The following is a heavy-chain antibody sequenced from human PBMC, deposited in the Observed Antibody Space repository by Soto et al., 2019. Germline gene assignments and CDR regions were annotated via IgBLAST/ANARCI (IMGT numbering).Heavy chain of an antibody. CDR2: ISGSGGST. CDR1: GFTFSSYA. D-gene: IGHD1-26*01. J-gene: IGHJ4*02. Sequence: EVQLLESGGGLVQPGGSLRLSCAASGFTFSSYAMSWVRQAPGKGLEWVSAISGSGGSTCYADSVKGRFTISRDNSKNPLCLQMNSLRAEDTAVYYCAKDRGWELPSENFDYWGQGTLVTVSS. CDR3: AKDRGWELPSENFDY. V-gene: IGHV3-23*01.